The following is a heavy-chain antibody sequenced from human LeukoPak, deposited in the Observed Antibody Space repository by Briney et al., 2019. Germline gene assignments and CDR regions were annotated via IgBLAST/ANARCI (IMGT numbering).Heavy chain of an antibody. CDR1: GYNFIDYA. Sequence: GASVKVSCKASGYNFIDYAINWVRQATGQGLEWMGWMNPKSGDTGYEQKFQARVTISRDSSISTVYMELSSLRPEDTALYYCARGRYMDVWGKGTTVTVSS. V-gene: IGHV1-8*03. CDR3: ARGRYMDV. CDR2: MNPKSGDT. J-gene: IGHJ6*04.